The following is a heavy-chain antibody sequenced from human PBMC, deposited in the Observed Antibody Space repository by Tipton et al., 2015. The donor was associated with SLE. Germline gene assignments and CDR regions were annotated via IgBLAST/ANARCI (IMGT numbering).Heavy chain of an antibody. CDR1: GFTFSSYA. Sequence: SLRLSCAASGFTFSSYAMHWVRQAPGKGLEWVAVISYDGSNKYYADSVKGRFTISRDNSKNTLYLQMNSLRAEDTAVYYCASLGITIFGVVPNFDYWGQGTLVTVSS. J-gene: IGHJ4*02. CDR2: ISYDGSNK. CDR3: ASLGITIFGVVPNFDY. V-gene: IGHV3-30-3*01. D-gene: IGHD3-3*01.